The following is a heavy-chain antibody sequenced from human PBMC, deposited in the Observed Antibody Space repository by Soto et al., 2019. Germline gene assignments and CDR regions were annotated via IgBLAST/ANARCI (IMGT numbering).Heavy chain of an antibody. Sequence: EVQLVESGGGLVQPGGSLRLSCAASGFTVSDNYMSWVRQAPGKGLEWVSVIYSAGSTYYAYSVKGRFTISRDNSKNTLYLQMNSLRAEDTAVYYCTSLLLAPGLFDSWGQGTLVTVSS. CDR2: IYSAGST. CDR1: GFTVSDNY. V-gene: IGHV3-66*01. CDR3: TSLLLAPGLFDS. J-gene: IGHJ4*02. D-gene: IGHD2-15*01.